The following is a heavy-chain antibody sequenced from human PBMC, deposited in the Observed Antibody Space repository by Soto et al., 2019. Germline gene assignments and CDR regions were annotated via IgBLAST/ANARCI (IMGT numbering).Heavy chain of an antibody. Sequence: PGGSLRLSCAASGFTFSSYYMSWVRQAPGKGLEWVANIRQDGSEKYYVDSVKGRFTISRDNAKNSLYLQMNSLRAEDTAVYYCARDPYGDYWFDPWGQGTLVTVSS. D-gene: IGHD4-17*01. V-gene: IGHV3-7*01. CDR1: GFTFSSYY. CDR3: ARDPYGDYWFDP. J-gene: IGHJ5*02. CDR2: IRQDGSEK.